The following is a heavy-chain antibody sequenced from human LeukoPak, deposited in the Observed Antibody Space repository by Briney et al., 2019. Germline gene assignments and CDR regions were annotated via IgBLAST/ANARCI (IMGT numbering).Heavy chain of an antibody. CDR3: AGETDAFDY. CDR2: LNPSDGDT. V-gene: IGHV1-46*03. J-gene: IGHJ4*02. Sequence: ASVKVSCKASGHTFTSSFLHWVRQAPGQGLEWMGLLNPSDGDTTYAQEFQGRITMTSDTSTGTLYMELSSLRSEDTALYYCAGETDAFDYWGQGTLVTVSS. CDR1: GHTFTSSF.